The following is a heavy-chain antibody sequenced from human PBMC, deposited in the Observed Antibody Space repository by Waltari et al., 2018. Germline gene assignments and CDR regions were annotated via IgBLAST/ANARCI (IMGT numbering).Heavy chain of an antibody. D-gene: IGHD2-8*01. J-gene: IGHJ6*02. Sequence: EVQLVESGGGLVQPGGSLRLSCAASGFTFSTYWMHWVRQAPGKGPVGGSRIRAEGTDKYYAESVTGRFAVARDNAKNTLYLQMNNLRAEDTAIYHCVRASYNGAYARGYYYYGLDVWGPGTMVTVSS. CDR1: GFTFSTYW. V-gene: IGHV3-74*01. CDR3: VRASYNGAYARGYYYYGLDV. CDR2: IRAEGTDK.